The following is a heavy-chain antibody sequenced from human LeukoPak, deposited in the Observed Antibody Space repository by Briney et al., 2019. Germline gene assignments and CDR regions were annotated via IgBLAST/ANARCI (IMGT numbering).Heavy chain of an antibody. J-gene: IGHJ4*02. CDR1: GFTFISSA. D-gene: IGHD3-3*01. Sequence: SVNVSCTASGFTFISSAVQWVRQARGQRLEWIGWIVVGSGNTSYAQKFQERVTITRDMSTSTAYMELSSLRSEDTAVYYCAAASYYDFWSGYYPFDYWGQGTLVTVSS. CDR2: IVVGSGNT. V-gene: IGHV1-58*01. CDR3: AAASYYDFWSGYYPFDY.